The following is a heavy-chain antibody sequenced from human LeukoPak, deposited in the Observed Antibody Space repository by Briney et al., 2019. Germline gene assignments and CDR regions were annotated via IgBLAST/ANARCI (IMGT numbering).Heavy chain of an antibody. Sequence: GGSLRLSCAASGFDLSTYEMNWVRQAPGKGLEWIADITISGHTKNYAGSVKGRFTISRDNARTSLYLQMNSLRVEDTGVYYCARGDPHADLWGQGTLVTVSS. CDR3: ARGDPHADL. V-gene: IGHV3-48*03. CDR1: GFDLSTYE. J-gene: IGHJ5*02. CDR2: ITISGHTK.